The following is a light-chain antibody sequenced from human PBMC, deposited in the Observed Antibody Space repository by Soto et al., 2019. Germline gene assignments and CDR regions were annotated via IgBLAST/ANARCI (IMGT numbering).Light chain of an antibody. V-gene: IGKV3-20*01. J-gene: IGKJ4*01. CDR3: QQYGSPPLT. CDR1: QSVSSSF. Sequence: SVFTQPPCTLALTPGERATLTCRASQSVSSSFLTWYQQKPGQAPRLLIYGASSRATGIPDRFSGSGSGADFTLTISRLEPEDFAVYYCQQYGSPPLTFGGGTKVDIK. CDR2: GAS.